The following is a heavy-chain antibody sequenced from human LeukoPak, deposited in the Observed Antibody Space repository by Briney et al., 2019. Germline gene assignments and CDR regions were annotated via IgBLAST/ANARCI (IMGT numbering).Heavy chain of an antibody. CDR2: IWYGGSNK. CDR3: ATDAFDI. Sequence: PGGSLRLSCAASGFTFSSYGMHWVRQAPGKGLEWVAVIWYGGSNKYYADSVKGRFTISRDNSKNTLYLQMNSLRAEDTAVYYCATDAFDIWSQGTMVTVSS. J-gene: IGHJ3*02. CDR1: GFTFSSYG. V-gene: IGHV3-33*08.